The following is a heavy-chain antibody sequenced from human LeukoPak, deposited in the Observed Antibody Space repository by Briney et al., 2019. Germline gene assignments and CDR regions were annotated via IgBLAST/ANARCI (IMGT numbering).Heavy chain of an antibody. CDR2: ISGSDTST. CDR1: GFTFSNYS. D-gene: IGHD2-2*02. V-gene: IGHV3-23*01. CDR3: TKARSASSSSCYNY. Sequence: GGSLRLSCAASGFTFSNYSMNWVRQAPGKGLEWVSSISGSDTSTYYADSVKGRFTISRDNSKNTLELQLDSLRAEDTAVYYCTKARSASSSSCYNYWGQGILVTVSS. J-gene: IGHJ4*02.